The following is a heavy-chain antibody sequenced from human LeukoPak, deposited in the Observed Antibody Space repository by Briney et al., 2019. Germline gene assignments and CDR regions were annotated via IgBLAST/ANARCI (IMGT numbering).Heavy chain of an antibody. CDR2: INHSGST. Sequence: SETLSLTCAVYGGSFSGYYWSWIRQPPGKGLESIGEINHSGSTNYNPSLKSRVTISVDTSKNQFSLKLSSVTAADPAVYYCAGSSWYVVRLDYWGQGTLVTVSS. J-gene: IGHJ4*02. V-gene: IGHV4-34*01. CDR3: AGSSWYVVRLDY. CDR1: GGSFSGYY. D-gene: IGHD6-13*01.